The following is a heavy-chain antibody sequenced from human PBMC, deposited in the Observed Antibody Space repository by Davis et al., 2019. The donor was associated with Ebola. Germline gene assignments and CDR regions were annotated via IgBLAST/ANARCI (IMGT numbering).Heavy chain of an antibody. CDR3: ARDLSDY. CDR1: GASFTSHY. J-gene: IGHJ4*02. V-gene: IGHV4-59*11. CDR2: VYHTGST. Sequence: PSETLSLTCTVSGASFTSHYWSWIRQPPGKGLEWIAYVYHTGSTNYNPSLKGRVTISVDTPKNQFSLKLSSVTAADTAVYYCARDLSDYWGQGILVTVSS.